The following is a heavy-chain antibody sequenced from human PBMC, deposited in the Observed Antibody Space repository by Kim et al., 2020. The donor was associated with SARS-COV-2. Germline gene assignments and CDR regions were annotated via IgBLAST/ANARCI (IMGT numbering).Heavy chain of an antibody. J-gene: IGHJ4*02. D-gene: IGHD3-10*01. CDR3: ARDLRGGHFDY. Sequence: EKDYVGSVRDRFTISRDNAKNSLYLQMNSLRAEDTAVYYCARDLRGGHFDYWGQGTLVTVSS. CDR2: EK. V-gene: IGHV3-7*01.